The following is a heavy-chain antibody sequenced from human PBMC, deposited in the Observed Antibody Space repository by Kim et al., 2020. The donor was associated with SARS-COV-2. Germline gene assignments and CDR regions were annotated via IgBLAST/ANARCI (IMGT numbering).Heavy chain of an antibody. CDR3: VRGNRNAFDI. J-gene: IGHJ3*02. CDR2: TYYRSKWYN. CDR1: GDNVFSNSVA. V-gene: IGHV6-1*01. Sequence: SQTLSLTCAISGDNVFSNSVAWNWIRHSPSGGLEWLGRTYYRSKWYNDYAVSVKSRITINLDTSKNHLSLQLNSVTPEDTAVYYCVRGNRNAFDIWGQGTMVPVS.